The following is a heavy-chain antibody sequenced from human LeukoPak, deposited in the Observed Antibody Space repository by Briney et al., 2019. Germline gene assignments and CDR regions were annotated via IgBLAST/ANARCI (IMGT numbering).Heavy chain of an antibody. CDR3: ARDGGSGWQLDY. V-gene: IGHV3-7*03. D-gene: IGHD6-19*01. J-gene: IGHJ4*02. CDR1: GFTFRSYW. Sequence: GGSLRLSCAASGFTFRSYWMDWVRQAPGKGLEWVANIKQDGIEKYFVDSVKGRFAISRDNAKNSLYLQMNSLRAEDTAVYYCARDGGSGWQLDYWGQGTLVTVSS. CDR2: IKQDGIEK.